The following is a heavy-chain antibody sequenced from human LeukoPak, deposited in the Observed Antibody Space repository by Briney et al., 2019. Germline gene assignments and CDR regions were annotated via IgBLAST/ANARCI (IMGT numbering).Heavy chain of an antibody. J-gene: IGHJ4*02. D-gene: IGHD3-10*01. CDR2: INPNSGGT. CDR1: GYTFTAYY. CDR3: ARAYGSGSSYHPDY. Sequence: VKVSCKASGYTFTAYYMHWVRQAPGQGLEWMGWINPNSGGTNSSQKFQDRVTLTRDTSISTTYMELGSLRSDDTAIYYCARAYGSGSSYHPDYWGQGTLVTVSS. V-gene: IGHV1-2*02.